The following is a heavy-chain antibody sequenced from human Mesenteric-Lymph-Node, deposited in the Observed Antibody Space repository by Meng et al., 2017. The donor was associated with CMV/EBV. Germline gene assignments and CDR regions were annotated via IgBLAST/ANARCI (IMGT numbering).Heavy chain of an antibody. D-gene: IGHD1-26*01. CDR3: ARVAATTVGDY. V-gene: IGHV3-48*03. J-gene: IGHJ4*02. CDR2: ISDSGTII. Sequence: GESLKISCAASGFTFSTYEMNWVRQAPGKGPEWVSYISDSGTIIHYADSMRGRFTISRDNAKNSLYLQMNSLRTEDTAIYYCARVAATTVGDYWGQGTLVTVSP. CDR1: GFTFSTYE.